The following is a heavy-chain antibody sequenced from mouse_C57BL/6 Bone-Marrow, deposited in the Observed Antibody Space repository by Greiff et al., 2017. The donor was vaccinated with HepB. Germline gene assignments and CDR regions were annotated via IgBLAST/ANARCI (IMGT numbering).Heavy chain of an antibody. D-gene: IGHD2-4*01. CDR2: IRNKANGYTT. J-gene: IGHJ2*01. CDR1: GFTFTDYY. CDR3: ARYKLRVFDY. Sequence: EVQLVESGGGLVQPGGSLSLSCAASGFTFTDYYMSWVRQPPGKALEWLGFIRNKANGYTTEYSASVKGRFTIARDNSQSILYLQMNALRAEDSATYYCARYKLRVFDYWGQGTTLTVSS. V-gene: IGHV7-3*01.